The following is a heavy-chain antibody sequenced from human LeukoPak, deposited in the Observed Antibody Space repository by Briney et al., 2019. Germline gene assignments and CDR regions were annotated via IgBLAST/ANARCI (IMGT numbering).Heavy chain of an antibody. CDR1: GFSLSTSGMC. V-gene: IGHV2-70*20. D-gene: IGHD3-10*01. J-gene: IGHJ6*03. CDR2: IDWDDDK. Sequence: SGPTLVNPTQTLTLTCAFSGFSLSTSGMCVSWVRQPPGKALEWLALIDWDDDKYYSTSLKTRLTISKDTSKNQVVLTMTNMDPVDTATYYCARISGLGESSYYYYYMDVWGKGTTVTVSS. CDR3: ARISGLGESSYYYYYMDV.